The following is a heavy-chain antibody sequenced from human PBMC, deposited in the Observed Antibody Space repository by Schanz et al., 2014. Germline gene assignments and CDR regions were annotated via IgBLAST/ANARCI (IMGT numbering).Heavy chain of an antibody. V-gene: IGHV3-64*04. J-gene: IGHJ4*02. D-gene: IGHD1-26*01. Sequence: VQLVESGGGLVQPGGSLRLSCSASGFTFSIYAMHWVRQAPGKGLEYVSAISHDGYSTYYADSVKGRFTISRDNSKNTVHLQMNSLRAEDTGLYFCARGGSGSHYRLDYWGQGTLVTVSS. CDR2: ISHDGYST. CDR1: GFTFSIYA. CDR3: ARGGSGSHYRLDY.